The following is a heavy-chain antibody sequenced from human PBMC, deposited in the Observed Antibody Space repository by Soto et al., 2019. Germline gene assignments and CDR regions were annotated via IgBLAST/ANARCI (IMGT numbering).Heavy chain of an antibody. Sequence: PSETLSLTCTVSGDSISSDVYYWGWIRQPPGKGLEWIGSINYSGTTYYNPSLKSRLTISVDTSKDHFSLKLRSVTAADAAMYYCASALTVTASYNWFDPWGQGTPVTVSS. J-gene: IGHJ5*02. D-gene: IGHD2-21*02. V-gene: IGHV4-39*02. CDR2: INYSGTT. CDR3: ASALTVTASYNWFDP. CDR1: GDSISSDVYY.